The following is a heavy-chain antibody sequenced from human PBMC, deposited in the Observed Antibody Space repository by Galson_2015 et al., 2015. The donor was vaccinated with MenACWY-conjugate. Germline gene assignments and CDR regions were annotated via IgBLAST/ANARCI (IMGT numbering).Heavy chain of an antibody. J-gene: IGHJ6*02. CDR3: ARGRYSGHDNPSYYGMDV. Sequence: SLRLSCAASGITFSSFGLNWVRQAPGKGLEWVSFISSGSGTIYYADSVKGRFTISRDNAKNSVFLEMNSLRAEDTAVYYCARGRYSGHDNPSYYGMDVWGQGTTVTVSS. CDR2: ISSGSGTI. V-gene: IGHV3-48*01. CDR1: GITFSSFG. D-gene: IGHD5-12*01.